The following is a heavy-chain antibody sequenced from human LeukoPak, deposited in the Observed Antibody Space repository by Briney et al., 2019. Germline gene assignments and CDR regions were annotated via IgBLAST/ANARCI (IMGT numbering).Heavy chain of an antibody. V-gene: IGHV4-4*07. CDR1: GGSISSYY. Sequence: SETLSLTCTVSGGSISSYYWSWIRQPAGKGLEWIGRIYTSGSTNYNPSLKSRVTMSVDTSKNQLSLKLSSVTAADTAVYYCARDRGEHDYGDMDWFDPWGQGTLVTVSS. CDR2: IYTSGST. J-gene: IGHJ5*02. CDR3: ARDRGEHDYGDMDWFDP. D-gene: IGHD4-17*01.